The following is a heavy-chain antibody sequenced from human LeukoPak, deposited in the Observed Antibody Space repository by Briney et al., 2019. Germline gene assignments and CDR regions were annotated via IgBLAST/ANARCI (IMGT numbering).Heavy chain of an antibody. CDR1: GYTFTSYG. J-gene: IGHJ4*02. Sequence: SVKVSCKTSGYTFTSYGISWVRQAPGQGLEWMGGIIPIFGTANYAQKFQGRVTITADKSTSTAYMELSSLRSEDTAVYYCAVRNRKGYCSGGSCLDYWGQGTLVTVSS. V-gene: IGHV1-69*06. CDR2: IIPIFGTA. CDR3: AVRNRKGYCSGGSCLDY. D-gene: IGHD2-15*01.